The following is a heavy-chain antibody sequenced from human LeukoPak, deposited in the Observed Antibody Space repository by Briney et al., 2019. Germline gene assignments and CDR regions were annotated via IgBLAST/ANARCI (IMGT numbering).Heavy chain of an antibody. D-gene: IGHD5-18*01. V-gene: IGHV4-30-4*01. CDR3: ARERGGYSYGSRPFDY. CDR2: IYYSGST. CDR1: GDSISSGDYY. Sequence: SETLSLTCTVSGDSISSGDYYWSWIRQPPGKGLEWIGYIYYSGSTYYNPSLKSRVTISVDTSKNQFSLKLSSVTAADTAVYYCARERGGYSYGSRPFDYWGQGTLVTVSS. J-gene: IGHJ4*02.